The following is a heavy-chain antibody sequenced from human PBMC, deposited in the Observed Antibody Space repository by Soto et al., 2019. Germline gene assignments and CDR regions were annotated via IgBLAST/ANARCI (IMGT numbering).Heavy chain of an antibody. CDR1: GFTFSSYA. J-gene: IGHJ4*02. V-gene: IGHV3-23*01. CDR2: ISGSGGST. D-gene: IGHD6-13*01. Sequence: GGSLRLSCAASGFTFSSYAMSWVRQAPGKGLEWVSTISGSGGSTYHADSVKGRFTISRDNSKNTLYLQMNSLRGEDTAVYYCAKRPGIATTGPFDHWGQGTLVTVSS. CDR3: AKRPGIATTGPFDH.